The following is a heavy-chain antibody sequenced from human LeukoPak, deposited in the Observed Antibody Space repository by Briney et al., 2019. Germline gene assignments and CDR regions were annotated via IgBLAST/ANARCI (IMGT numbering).Heavy chain of an antibody. CDR3: VREDNAFNV. V-gene: IGHV3-74*01. CDR2: ISGDETYT. CDR1: GFTFSSDF. Sequence: PWGSLRLSCVASGFTFSSDFMHWIRQAPGEGLMWVSQISGDETYTNYADSVKGRFTISRDNAKNTLYPQMNSLRAEDTAIYYCVREDNAFNVWGQGTLVTVSS. J-gene: IGHJ3*01.